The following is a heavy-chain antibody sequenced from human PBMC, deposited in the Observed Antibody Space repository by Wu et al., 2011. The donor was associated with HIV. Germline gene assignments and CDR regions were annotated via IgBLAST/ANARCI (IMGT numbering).Heavy chain of an antibody. CDR3: ARGGIAADGKVVDP. D-gene: IGHD6-13*01. CDR2: MNPNSGNT. Sequence: QVQLVQSGAEVKNSGASVKVSCKASGYTFTGHYIHWLRQAPGQGLEWMGWMNPNSGNTGYAQKFQGRVTMTRNTSISTAYMELNSLRSEDTAVYYCARGGIAADGKVVDPWGQGTLVTVSS. J-gene: IGHJ5*02. CDR1: GYTFTGHY. V-gene: IGHV1-8*02.